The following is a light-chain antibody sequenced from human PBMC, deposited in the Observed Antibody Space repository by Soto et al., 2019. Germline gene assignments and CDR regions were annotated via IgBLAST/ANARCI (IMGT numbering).Light chain of an antibody. CDR2: GSS. CDR3: QQYGSSPLT. Sequence: EIELTQSPGTLSLSPGERATLSCRASQSVSSSYLAWYQQKPDQAPRLLISGSSSRSTGIPARFSGSGSVTDFTLTISRLAPDDFAVYYCQQYGSSPLTFGQGTQVEIK. CDR1: QSVSSSY. V-gene: IGKV3-20*01. J-gene: IGKJ1*01.